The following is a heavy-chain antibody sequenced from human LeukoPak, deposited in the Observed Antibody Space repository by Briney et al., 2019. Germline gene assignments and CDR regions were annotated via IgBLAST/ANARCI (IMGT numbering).Heavy chain of an antibody. CDR3: ASSSVAEIDY. V-gene: IGHV3-23*01. D-gene: IGHD6-19*01. J-gene: IGHJ4*02. CDR1: GFSFSSYG. CDR2: ISATGIST. Sequence: PGGSLRLSCAASGFSFSSYGMSWVRQAPGKGLEWVSGISATGISTYYADSVKGRFTISRDNSKNTLYLQMNSLRAEDTAVYYCASSSVAEIDYWGQGTLVTVSS.